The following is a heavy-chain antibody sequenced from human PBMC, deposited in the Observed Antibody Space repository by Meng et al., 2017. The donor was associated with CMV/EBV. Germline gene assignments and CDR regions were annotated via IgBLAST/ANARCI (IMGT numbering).Heavy chain of an antibody. J-gene: IGHJ6*02. D-gene: IGHD3-10*01. CDR1: GGSFSGYF. V-gene: IGHV4-34*01. Sequence: GSLRLSCAMTGGSFSGYFWPWIRQPPGKGLEWIGEINPSGSSNHNAPLKSRVIISVDRTRKQFSLKVNSVTAADTAVYCCARGPHPNRRSRTGSYYHGMDVWGQGTTVTVSS. CDR2: INPSGSS. CDR3: ARGPHPNRRSRTGSYYHGMDV.